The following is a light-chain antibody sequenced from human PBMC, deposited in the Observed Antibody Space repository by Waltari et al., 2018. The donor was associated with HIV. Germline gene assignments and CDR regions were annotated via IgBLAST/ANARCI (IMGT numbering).Light chain of an antibody. CDR1: KLQSNS. V-gene: IGLV3-21*04. CDR2: DDS. CDR3: HMWDTTRVL. Sequence: SYVLTQPPSVSVAPGKTASITCAGTKLQSNSVHWYLQKAGQAPVLVIFDDSDRRSGIPERFSGSKSGNTATLTISRVEAGDEADYYCHMWDTTRVLFGGGTKLTVL. J-gene: IGLJ2*01.